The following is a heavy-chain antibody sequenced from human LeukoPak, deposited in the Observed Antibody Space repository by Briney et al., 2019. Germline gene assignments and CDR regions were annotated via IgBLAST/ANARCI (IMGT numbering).Heavy chain of an antibody. CDR1: EYTFTGYY. V-gene: IGHV1-2*02. D-gene: IGHD3-10*01. Sequence: GASVKVSCKASEYTFTGYYIHWVRQAPGQGLEWMGWIDPNTGDSNYVQKFQGRVTMTRDTSTSTVYMELSSLRSEDTAVYYCARAQAQAYGSGSYYIPVISGSDYWGQGTLVTVSS. J-gene: IGHJ4*02. CDR2: IDPNTGDS. CDR3: ARAQAQAYGSGSYYIPVISGSDY.